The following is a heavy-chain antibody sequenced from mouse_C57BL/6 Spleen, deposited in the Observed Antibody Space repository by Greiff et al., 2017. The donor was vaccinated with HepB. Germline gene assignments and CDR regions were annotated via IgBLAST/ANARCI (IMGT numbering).Heavy chain of an antibody. J-gene: IGHJ3*01. CDR3: AGHGASFAY. CDR2: IDPSDSYT. V-gene: IGHV1-50*01. CDR1: GYTFTSYW. Sequence: QVQLQQPGAELVKPGASVKLSCKASGYTFTSYWMPWVKQRPGQGLEWIGEIDPSDSYTNYNQKFKGKATLTVDTASSTAYMQLSSLTSEDSAVYYCAGHGASFAYWGQGTLVTVSA. D-gene: IGHD3-3*01.